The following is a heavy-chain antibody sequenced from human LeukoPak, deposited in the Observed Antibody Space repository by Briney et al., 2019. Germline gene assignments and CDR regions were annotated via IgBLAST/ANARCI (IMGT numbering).Heavy chain of an antibody. V-gene: IGHV3-21*01. J-gene: IGHJ4*02. Sequence: GGSLRLSCAASGFTFSSYSMNWVRQAPGKGLEWVSSIDPSSHYIYYGDSVKGRSAISRDNAKNSLYLQINSLRAEDTAVYYCARVSGRLERQSDLDFWGQGTLVTVSS. CDR1: GFTFSSYS. D-gene: IGHD1-1*01. CDR2: IDPSSHYI. CDR3: ARVSGRLERQSDLDF.